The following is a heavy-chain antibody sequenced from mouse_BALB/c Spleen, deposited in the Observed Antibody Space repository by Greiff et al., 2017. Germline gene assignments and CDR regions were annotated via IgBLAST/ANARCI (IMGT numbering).Heavy chain of an antibody. J-gene: IGHJ4*01. Sequence: EVKVVESGGGLVQPGGSLKLSCAASGFDFSRYWMSWVRQAPGKGLEWIGEINPDSSTINYTPSLKDKFIISRDNAKNTLYLQMSKVRSEDTALYYCARLGGYYDYYAMDYWGQGTSVTVSS. CDR3: ARLGGYYDYYAMDY. CDR1: GFDFSRYW. CDR2: INPDSSTI. D-gene: IGHD2-3*01. V-gene: IGHV4-1*02.